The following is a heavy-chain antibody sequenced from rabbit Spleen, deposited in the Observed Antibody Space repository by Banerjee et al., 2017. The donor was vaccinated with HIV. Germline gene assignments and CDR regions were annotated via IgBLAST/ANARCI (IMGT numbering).Heavy chain of an antibody. J-gene: IGHJ3*01. V-gene: IGHV1S7*01. CDR2: IDPVFGSA. CDR3: ARGGGL. Sequence: QQLVESGGGLVKPGASLTLTCKASGFDFSRGYDMCWVRLAPGKGLEWIGYIDPVFGSAYYASWVNGRFTISSHNAQKMLYLQLNSLTAADTATYFCARGGGLWGQGTLVTVS. CDR1: GFDFSRGYD.